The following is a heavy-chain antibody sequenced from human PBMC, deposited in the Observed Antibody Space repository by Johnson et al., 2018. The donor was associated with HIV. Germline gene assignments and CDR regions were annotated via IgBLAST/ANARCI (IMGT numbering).Heavy chain of an antibody. CDR2: INWNGGST. J-gene: IGHJ3*02. V-gene: IGHV3-20*04. CDR3: ARDPAAAALRAFDI. CDR1: GFTFDDYG. D-gene: IGHD6-13*01. Sequence: VQLVESGGGVERPGGSLRLSCVASGFTFDDYGMSWVRQAPGKGLEWVSGINWNGGSTGYADSVKGRFTISRDNAKNSLYLQMNSLRVEDTAVYYCARDPAAAALRAFDIWGQGTMVTVSS.